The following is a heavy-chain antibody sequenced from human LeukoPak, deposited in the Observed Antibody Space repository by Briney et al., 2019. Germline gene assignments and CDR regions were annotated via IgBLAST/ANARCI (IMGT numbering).Heavy chain of an antibody. J-gene: IGHJ3*02. CDR3: AREVATIREDAFDI. V-gene: IGHV7-4-1*02. D-gene: IGHD5-12*01. CDR1: GYTFTRYA. CDR2: ISTNTGNP. Sequence: ASVKVSCKASGYTFTRYAMNWVRQAPGQGLEWMGWISTNTGNPTYAEAFTGRFVFSLDTSVSTAYLQISSLKAEDTAVYYCAREVATIREDAFDIWGQGTMVTVSS.